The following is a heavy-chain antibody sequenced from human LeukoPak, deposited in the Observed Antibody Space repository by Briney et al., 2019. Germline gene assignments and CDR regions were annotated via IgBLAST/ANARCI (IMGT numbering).Heavy chain of an antibody. CDR2: ISGSGAST. CDR3: AKSHSVAVAGTYSTYYFDS. V-gene: IGHV3-23*01. CDR1: GFTFSSFA. Sequence: GESLRLSCAASGFTFSSFAMSWVRQAQGRGLEWVSSISGSGASTYYADSVKGRFTISRDNSRNTLYLQMSSLRAEDTAVYYCAKSHSVAVAGTYSTYYFDSWGQGTLVTVSS. D-gene: IGHD6-19*01. J-gene: IGHJ4*02.